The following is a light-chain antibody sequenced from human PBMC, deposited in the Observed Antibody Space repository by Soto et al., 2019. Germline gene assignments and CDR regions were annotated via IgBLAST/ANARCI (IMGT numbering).Light chain of an antibody. Sequence: DIQLTQSQSFLSASVVDRVTITCRASQGISSYLAWYQQKTGKAPTLLIYAASTLQSGVPSRFSGSGSGTEFTITRSRLQPEDFATYYCQQLNSYPYTFGQGTKLEIK. J-gene: IGKJ2*01. CDR3: QQLNSYPYT. CDR1: QGISSY. CDR2: AAS. V-gene: IGKV1-9*01.